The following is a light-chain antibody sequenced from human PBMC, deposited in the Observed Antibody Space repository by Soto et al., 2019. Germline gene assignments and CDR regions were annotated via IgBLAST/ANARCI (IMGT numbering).Light chain of an antibody. J-gene: IGKJ1*01. CDR1: QTISTW. Sequence: DIQVTQSPPTLSASVGDRVTLTCRASQTISTWMAWYQQKPGKAPKLLVYDASTLQSGVASRFSGSGSGTEFTLIISGLQPDDSATYYCQQHTNTNNPWMFGQGTKVDNK. V-gene: IGKV1-5*01. CDR3: QQHTNTNNPWM. CDR2: DAS.